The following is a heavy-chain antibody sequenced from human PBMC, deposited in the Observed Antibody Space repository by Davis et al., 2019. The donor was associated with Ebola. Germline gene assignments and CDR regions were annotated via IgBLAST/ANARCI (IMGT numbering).Heavy chain of an antibody. CDR2: MNPNSGNT. J-gene: IGHJ4*02. D-gene: IGHD4-17*01. V-gene: IGHV1-8*01. CDR1: GYTFTSYD. Sequence: AASVKVSCKASGYTFTSYDINWVRQATGQGLEWMGWMNPNSGNTGYAQKFQGRVTMTRNTSISTAYMELSSLRSEDTAVYYCAREGYGDYVFDYWGQGTLVTVSS. CDR3: AREGYGDYVFDY.